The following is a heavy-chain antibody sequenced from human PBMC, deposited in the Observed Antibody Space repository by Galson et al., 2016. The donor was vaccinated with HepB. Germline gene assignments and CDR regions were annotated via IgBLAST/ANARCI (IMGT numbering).Heavy chain of an antibody. J-gene: IGHJ6*03. D-gene: IGHD3-3*01. CDR2: IFYSGNT. Sequence: TLSLTCTVSGGSITGGGSYWSWVRQRPGKGLEWIGYIFYSGNTYYNPSLKSRVIISLDTSKNQFSLKLSSVTAADTAVYYCARRFSTYMDVWGKGTTVTVSS. V-gene: IGHV4-31*03. CDR1: GGSITGGGSY. CDR3: ARRFSTYMDV.